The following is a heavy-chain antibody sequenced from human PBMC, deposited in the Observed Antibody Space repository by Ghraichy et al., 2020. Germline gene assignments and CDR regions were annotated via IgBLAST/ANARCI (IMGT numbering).Heavy chain of an antibody. CDR1: GGSISSSSYY. V-gene: IGHV4-39*01. Sequence: SQTLSLTCTVSGGSISSSSYYWGWIRQPPGKGLEWIGSIYYSGSTYYNPSLKSRVTISVDTSKNQLSLKLSSVTAADTAVYYCATFPSYGSGRIFDYWGQGTLVTVSS. D-gene: IGHD3-10*01. CDR2: IYYSGST. CDR3: ATFPSYGSGRIFDY. J-gene: IGHJ4*02.